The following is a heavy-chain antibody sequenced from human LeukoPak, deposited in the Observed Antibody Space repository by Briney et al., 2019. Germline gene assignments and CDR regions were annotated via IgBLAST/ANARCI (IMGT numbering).Heavy chain of an antibody. Sequence: SETLSLTCAVYGGSFSGYYWSWIRQPPGKGLEWIGEINHSGSTNYNPSLKSRVTMSVDTSKNQFSLKLSSVTAADTAVYYCARGQRSSGWYGYYYYGMDVWGKGTTVTVSS. CDR3: ARGQRSSGWYGYYYYGMDV. V-gene: IGHV4-34*01. D-gene: IGHD6-19*01. J-gene: IGHJ6*04. CDR2: INHSGST. CDR1: GGSFSGYY.